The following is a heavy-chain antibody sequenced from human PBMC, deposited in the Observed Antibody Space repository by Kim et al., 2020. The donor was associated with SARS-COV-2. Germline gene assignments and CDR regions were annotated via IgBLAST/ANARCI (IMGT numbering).Heavy chain of an antibody. D-gene: IGHD4-17*01. CDR2: INPNSGDT. J-gene: IGHJ5*02. CDR3: ARSTSLTTPGARAALDP. V-gene: IGHV1-2*02. CDR1: GYTFSDYY. Sequence: ASVKVSCKASGYTFSDYYLHWVRQAPGQGPEWMGWINPNSGDTNYAQKLQGRVTLTRDTSISTAYMELRSLTSDDTALYYCARSTSLTTPGARAALDPWGQGTLVTVSS.